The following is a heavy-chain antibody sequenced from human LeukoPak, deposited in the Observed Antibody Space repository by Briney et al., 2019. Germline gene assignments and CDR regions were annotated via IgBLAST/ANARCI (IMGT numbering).Heavy chain of an antibody. V-gene: IGHV1-8*01. J-gene: IGHJ5*02. CDR1: GYTFTSYD. CDR2: MNPNSGNT. CDR3: ARGPYSSGWYWFDP. D-gene: IGHD6-19*01. Sequence: ASVKVSCKASGYTFTSYDINWVRQATGQGLEWMGWMNPNSGNTGYAQKFQGGVTMTRDMSTSTVYMELSSLRSEDTAVYYCARGPYSSGWYWFDPWGQGTLVTVSS.